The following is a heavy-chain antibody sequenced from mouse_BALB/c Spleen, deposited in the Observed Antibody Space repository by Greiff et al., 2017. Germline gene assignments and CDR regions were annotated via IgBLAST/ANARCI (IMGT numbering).Heavy chain of an antibody. CDR2: IQPSASET. Sequence: VQLQQPGAGLVRPGASVKLSCRASGFSFTGSWMNWVKQRPGKGLEWIGMIQPSASETRLNQKFKDKATLTVDKSASTAYMQLSSPTSEASSVYYCARAVITKALDYGGQGTSVTVSS. D-gene: IGHD2-4*01. V-gene: IGHV1-61*01. J-gene: IGHJ4*01. CDR1: GFSFTGSW. CDR3: ARAVITKALDY.